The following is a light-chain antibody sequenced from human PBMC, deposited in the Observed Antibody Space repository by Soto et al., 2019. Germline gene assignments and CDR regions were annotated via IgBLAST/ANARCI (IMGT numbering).Light chain of an antibody. Sequence: SYELTQPPSVSVSPGQTASITCSGDKLGDKYACWYQQKPGQSPVLVIYQDSKRPSGIPERFSGSNSGNTATLTISGTQAMDEADYYCQAWDSRGNYVFGTGTKLTVL. CDR1: KLGDKY. CDR3: QAWDSRGNYV. V-gene: IGLV3-1*01. CDR2: QDS. J-gene: IGLJ1*01.